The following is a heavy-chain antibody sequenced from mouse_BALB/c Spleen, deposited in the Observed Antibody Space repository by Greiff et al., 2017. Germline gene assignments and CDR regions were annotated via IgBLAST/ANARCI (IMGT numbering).Heavy chain of an antibody. V-gene: IGHV1-9*01. D-gene: IGHD1-1*01. CDR3: ASPYYGSSYGAY. Sequence: VQLQQSGAELMKPGASVKISCKATGYTFSSYWIEWVKQRPGHGLEWIGEILPGSGSTNYNEKFEGKATFTADTSSNTAYMQLSSLTSEDSAVYYCASPYYGSSYGAYWGQGTTLTVSS. CDR2: ILPGSGST. CDR1: GYTFSSYW. J-gene: IGHJ2*01.